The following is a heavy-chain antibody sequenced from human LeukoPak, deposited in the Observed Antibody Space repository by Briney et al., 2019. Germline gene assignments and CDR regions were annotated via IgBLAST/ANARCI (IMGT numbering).Heavy chain of an antibody. V-gene: IGHV1-69*05. D-gene: IGHD6-13*01. J-gene: IGHJ4*02. Sequence: GASVKVSCKASGGTFIIYAISWVRQAPGQGLEWMGGIIPIFGTANYAQKFQGRVTITTDESTSTAYMELSSLRSEDTAVYYCASHSGVIATPPDYWGQGTLVTVSS. CDR2: IIPIFGTA. CDR3: ASHSGVIATPPDY. CDR1: GGTFIIYA.